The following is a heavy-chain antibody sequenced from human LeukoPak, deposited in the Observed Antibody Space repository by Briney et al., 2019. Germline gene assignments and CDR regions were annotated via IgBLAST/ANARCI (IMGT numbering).Heavy chain of an antibody. CDR2: IIGSGAGT. V-gene: IGHV3-23*01. Sequence: PGGSLRLSCAASGFAFSSYAMSWVRQAPGKGLEYVSAIIGSGAGTNYADSVKGRFTISRDNSKNTLYLQMNSLRAEDTALYYCAKRGSNYYYDYWGQGTLVTVSS. J-gene: IGHJ4*02. D-gene: IGHD3-10*01. CDR3: AKRGSNYYYDY. CDR1: GFAFSSYA.